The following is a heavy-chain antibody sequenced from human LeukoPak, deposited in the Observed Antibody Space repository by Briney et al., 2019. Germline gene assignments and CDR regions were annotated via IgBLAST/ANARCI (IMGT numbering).Heavy chain of an antibody. CDR2: ISSSSSYI. CDR1: GFTFSSYS. J-gene: IGHJ6*02. V-gene: IGHV3-21*01. D-gene: IGHD6-13*01. Sequence: GGSLRLSCAASGFTFSSYSMNWVRQAPGKGLEWLSYISSSSSYIYYADSVKGRFTISRDNAKKSLYLQMNSLRAEDTAVYYCVGYSSSWYVVDYYSGMDVWGQGTTVTVSS. CDR3: VGYSSSWYVVDYYSGMDV.